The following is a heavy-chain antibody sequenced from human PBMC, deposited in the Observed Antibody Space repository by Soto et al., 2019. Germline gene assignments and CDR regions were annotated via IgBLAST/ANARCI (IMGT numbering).Heavy chain of an antibody. Sequence: EVYLLESGGGLVQPGGSLRLSCEAFGFIFRHYWMNWVRQAPGKWLQWGANIKEDGSDKAYVASVKGRFTISRDNAKNPLYPEMSSLKVEDTAVFYCGRVSGYGAVGDPGGKGTLVIV. D-gene: IGHD4-17*01. CDR1: GFIFRHYW. V-gene: IGHV3-7*03. J-gene: IGHJ5*02. CDR3: GRVSGYGAVGDP. CDR2: IKEDGSDK.